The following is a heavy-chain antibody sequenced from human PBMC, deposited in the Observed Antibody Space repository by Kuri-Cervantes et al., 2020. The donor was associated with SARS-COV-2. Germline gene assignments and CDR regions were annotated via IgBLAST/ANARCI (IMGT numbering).Heavy chain of an antibody. V-gene: IGHV6-1*01. Sequence: SCAISGDSVSSNSAAWNWIRQSPSRGLEWLGRTYYRSKWYNDYAVSVKSRITINPDTSKNQFSLQLNSVTPEDTAVYYCARDHELLWLGELLSFLDVWGKGTTVTVSS. J-gene: IGHJ6*04. CDR3: ARDHELLWLGELLSFLDV. CDR2: TYYRSKWYN. D-gene: IGHD3-10*01. CDR1: GDSVSSNSAA.